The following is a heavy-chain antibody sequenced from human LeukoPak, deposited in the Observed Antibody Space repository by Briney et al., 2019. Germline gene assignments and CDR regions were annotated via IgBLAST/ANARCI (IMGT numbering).Heavy chain of an antibody. D-gene: IGHD3-3*01. CDR3: ARVGRITIFGVYYYGMDV. CDR2: ISAYNGST. CDR1: GYTFTSYG. V-gene: IGHV1-18*01. J-gene: IGHJ6*02. Sequence: ASAKVSCKASGYTFTSYGISWVRQAPGQGLEWMGWISAYNGSTNYAQKLQGRVTMTTDTSTSTAYMELRSLRSDDTAVYYCARVGRITIFGVYYYGMDVWGQGTTVTVSS.